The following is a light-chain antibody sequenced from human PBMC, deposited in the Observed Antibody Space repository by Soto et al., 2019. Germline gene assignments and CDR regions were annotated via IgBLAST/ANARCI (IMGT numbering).Light chain of an antibody. Sequence: EIVLTQSPGTLSLSPGERATLSCRASQSVSSCYLAWYQQKPGQAPMLLIYGASSRATGIPDRFSGSGSGTDFTLTISRLEPEDFAVYYCQQYSSSPRTFGQGTKVEIK. V-gene: IGKV3-20*01. CDR3: QQYSSSPRT. J-gene: IGKJ1*01. CDR2: GAS. CDR1: QSVSSCY.